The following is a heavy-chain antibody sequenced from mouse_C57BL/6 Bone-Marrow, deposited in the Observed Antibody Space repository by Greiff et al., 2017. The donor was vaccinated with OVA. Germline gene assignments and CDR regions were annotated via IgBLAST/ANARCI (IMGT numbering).Heavy chain of an antibody. CDR1: GYTFTSYW. Sequence: VQLQQPGAELVKPGASVKLSCKASGYTFTSYWMHWVKQRPGQGLEWIGMIHPNSGSTNYNEKFKSKATLTVDKSSSTAYMQLSSLTSEDSAVYYCARRPYYYGSSYLDYWGQGTTLTVSS. V-gene: IGHV1-64*01. J-gene: IGHJ2*01. D-gene: IGHD1-1*01. CDR2: IHPNSGST. CDR3: ARRPYYYGSSYLDY.